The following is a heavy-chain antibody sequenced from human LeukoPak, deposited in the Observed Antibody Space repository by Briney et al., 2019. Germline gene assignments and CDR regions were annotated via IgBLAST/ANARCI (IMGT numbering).Heavy chain of an antibody. D-gene: IGHD3-22*01. J-gene: IGHJ4*02. Sequence: SETLSLTCTVSGGSISSYYWSWIRQPPGKGLEWIGYIYYSGSTNYNPSLKSRVTISVDTSKNQISLKLSSVTAADTAVYYCARDSSRSGYSFDYWGQGTLVTVSS. CDR2: IYYSGST. CDR1: GGSISSYY. CDR3: ARDSSRSGYSFDY. V-gene: IGHV4-59*01.